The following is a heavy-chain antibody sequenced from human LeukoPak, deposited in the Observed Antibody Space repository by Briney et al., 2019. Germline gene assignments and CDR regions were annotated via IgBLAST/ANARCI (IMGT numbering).Heavy chain of an antibody. V-gene: IGHV3-23*01. D-gene: IGHD3-3*01. CDR1: GFTFSSYA. Sequence: GGSLRLSCAASGFTFSSYAMSWVRQAPGKGLEWVSAISGSGGSTYYADSVKGRFTISRENAKNSLYLQMNSLRAGDTAVYYCARGFWSGYAYYYYGMDVWGQGTTVTVSS. CDR2: ISGSGGST. CDR3: ARGFWSGYAYYYYGMDV. J-gene: IGHJ6*02.